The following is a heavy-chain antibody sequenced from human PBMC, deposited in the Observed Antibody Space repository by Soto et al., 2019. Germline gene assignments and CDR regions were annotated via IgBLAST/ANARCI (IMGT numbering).Heavy chain of an antibody. J-gene: IGHJ4*02. D-gene: IGHD2-15*01. CDR1: GFTFSNYD. V-gene: IGHV3-13*01. CDR3: ARGRLISLYYFDY. CDR2: IGTAGDT. Sequence: EVQLVESGGGLVQPGGSLRLSCAASGFTFSNYDMHWVRQVTGKGLEWVSTIGTAGDTYYPGSVKGRFTVSRENAKNALYLQINSLSAGDTAVYYCARGRLISLYYFDYWGQGTLVTVSS.